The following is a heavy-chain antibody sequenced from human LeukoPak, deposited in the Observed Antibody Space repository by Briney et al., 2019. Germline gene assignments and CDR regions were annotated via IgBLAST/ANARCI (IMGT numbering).Heavy chain of an antibody. D-gene: IGHD6-13*01. V-gene: IGHV1-8*01. J-gene: IGHJ6*02. CDR3: ARTSSSWFHYYGMDV. Sequence: ASVTVSCKASGYTFTSYDINWVRQATGQGLEWMGWMNPNSGNTGYAQKFQGRVTMTRNTSISTAYMELSSLRSEDTAVYYCARTSSSWFHYYGMDVWGQGTTVTVSS. CDR1: GYTFTSYD. CDR2: MNPNSGNT.